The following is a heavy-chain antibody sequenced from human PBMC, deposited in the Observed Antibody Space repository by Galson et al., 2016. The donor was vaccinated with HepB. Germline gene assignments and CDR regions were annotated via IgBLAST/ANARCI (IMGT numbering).Heavy chain of an antibody. CDR3: ARRDGDMQPSDY. V-gene: IGHV3-23*01. Sequence: SLRLSCAASGVTFRIYHMPWVRHAPGTGLEWVSAISSGGSTYYADSVKGRFSISRDNSQNILYLQMNSLGVEDTAVYYCARRDGDMQPSDYWGQGTLVTVSS. CDR1: GVTFRIYH. J-gene: IGHJ4*02. CDR2: ISSGGST. D-gene: IGHD5-24*01.